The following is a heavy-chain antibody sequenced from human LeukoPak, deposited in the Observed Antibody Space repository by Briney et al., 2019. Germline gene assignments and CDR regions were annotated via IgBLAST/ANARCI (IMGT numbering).Heavy chain of an antibody. V-gene: IGHV3-21*01. Sequence: PGGSLRLSCAASGFTFSIYNMNWVRPTPGKGLEWVSLISSSSGYIYYTDSVTGRFTISRDNAKNSLYLQMNSLRAEDSAVYYCTRGSEWEPLYYFDYWGQGSLVTVSS. CDR1: GFTFSIYN. D-gene: IGHD1-26*01. J-gene: IGHJ4*02. CDR3: TRGSEWEPLYYFDY. CDR2: ISSSSGYI.